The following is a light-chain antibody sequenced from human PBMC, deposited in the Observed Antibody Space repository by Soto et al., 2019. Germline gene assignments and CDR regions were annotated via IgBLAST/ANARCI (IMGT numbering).Light chain of an antibody. V-gene: IGKV3-20*01. CDR2: GAS. CDR3: QQYGSSGT. J-gene: IGKJ1*01. CDR1: QSVSSSY. Sequence: EIMLTQSPGTLSLTPGERATLSCRASQSVSSSYLAWYQQKPGQAPRLLIYGASSRATGIPDRFSGSGSGTDFTLTISRLEPDDFAVYYCQQYGSSGTFGQGTKVDI.